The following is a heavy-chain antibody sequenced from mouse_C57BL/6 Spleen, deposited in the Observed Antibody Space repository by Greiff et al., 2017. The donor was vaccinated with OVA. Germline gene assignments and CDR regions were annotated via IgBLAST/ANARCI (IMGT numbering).Heavy chain of an antibody. CDR1: GYTFTDYY. CDR2: IFPGSGST. V-gene: IGHV1-75*01. CDR3: ARKYYGSSWYFDV. Sequence: VQLQQSGPELVKPGASVKISCKASGYTFTDYYINWVKQRPGQGLEWIGWIFPGSGSTYYNEKFKGKATLTVDKSSSTAYMLLSSLTSEDSAVYFCARKYYGSSWYFDVWGTGTTVTVSS. D-gene: IGHD1-1*01. J-gene: IGHJ1*03.